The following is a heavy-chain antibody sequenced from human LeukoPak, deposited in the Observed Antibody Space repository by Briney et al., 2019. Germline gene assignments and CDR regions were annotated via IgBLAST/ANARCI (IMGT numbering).Heavy chain of an antibody. V-gene: IGHV3-33*06. CDR2: IWYDGGNK. CDR3: AKADNGRAFDI. CDR1: GFTFSSYG. J-gene: IGHJ3*02. Sequence: GGSLRLSCAASGFTFSSYGMHWVRQAPGKGLEWVAVIWYDGGNKYYADSVKGRFTISRDNSKNTLYLQMNSLRAEDTAVYYCAKADNGRAFDIWGQGTMVTVSS. D-gene: IGHD1-14*01.